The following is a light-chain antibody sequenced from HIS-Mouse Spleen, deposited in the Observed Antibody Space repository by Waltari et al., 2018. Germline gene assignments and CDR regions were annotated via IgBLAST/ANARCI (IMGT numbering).Light chain of an antibody. V-gene: IGLV2-8*01. CDR3: SSYAGSNNLGV. Sequence: QSALTQPPSASGSPGQSVTISCTGTSSDVGGYNSLSWYQQHPGKAPKLMIYEVSKRPSGVPDRFSGSKSGNTASLTVSGLQAEDEADYYCSSYAGSNNLGVFGGGTKLTVL. CDR1: SSDVGGYNS. CDR2: EVS. J-gene: IGLJ2*01.